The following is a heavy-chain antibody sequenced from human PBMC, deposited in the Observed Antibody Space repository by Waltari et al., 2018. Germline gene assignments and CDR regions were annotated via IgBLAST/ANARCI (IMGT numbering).Heavy chain of an antibody. CDR2: IIPISGTA. CDR1: GGTFSSYA. Sequence: QVQLVQSGAEVKKPGSSVKVSCKASGGTFSSYAISWVRQAPGQGLEWMGGIIPISGTANYEQKVQGRGTITAEKATSTAYMELSSLRSEDTAVDYGAGGGWLLPPHDAFDIWGQGTMVTVSS. V-gene: IGHV1-69*14. CDR3: AGGGWLLPPHDAFDI. J-gene: IGHJ3*02. D-gene: IGHD3-22*01.